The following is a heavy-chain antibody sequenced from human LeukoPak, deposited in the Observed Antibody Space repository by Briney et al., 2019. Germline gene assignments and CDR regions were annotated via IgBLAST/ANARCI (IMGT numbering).Heavy chain of an antibody. CDR2: IGTAGDT. D-gene: IGHD3-10*01. Sequence: GGSLRLSCAASGFTFSSYDMHWVRQATGKGLEWVSDIGTAGDTYYPGSVKGRFTISRENAKNSLYLQMNSLRAGDTAVYYCARETQTRVRGVIISYFDYWGQGTLVTVSS. V-gene: IGHV3-13*01. CDR3: ARETQTRVRGVIISYFDY. J-gene: IGHJ4*02. CDR1: GFTFSSYD.